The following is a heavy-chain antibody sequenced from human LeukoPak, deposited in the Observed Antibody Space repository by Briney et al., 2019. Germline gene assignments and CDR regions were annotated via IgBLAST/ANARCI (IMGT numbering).Heavy chain of an antibody. CDR3: ARMLDFWSGALFDY. CDR1: GYTFTGYY. CDR2: INPNSGGT. D-gene: IGHD3-3*01. Sequence: ASVKVSCKASGYTFTGYYMHWVRQAPGQGLEWMGWINPNSGGTNYAQKFQGRVTMTRDTSISTAYMELSRLRSDDTAVYYCARMLDFWSGALFDYWGQGTLVTVSS. J-gene: IGHJ4*02. V-gene: IGHV1-2*02.